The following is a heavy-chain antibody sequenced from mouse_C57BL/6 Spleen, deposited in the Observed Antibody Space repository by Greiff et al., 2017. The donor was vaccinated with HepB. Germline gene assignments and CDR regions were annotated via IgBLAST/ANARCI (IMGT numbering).Heavy chain of an antibody. J-gene: IGHJ2*01. CDR1: GYTFTSYG. D-gene: IGHD1-1*01. CDR3: ARWRSYYYGSSFDY. Sequence: DVQLQESGAELVRPGSSVKMSCKTSGYTFTSYGINWVKQRPGQGLEWIGYIYIGNGYTEYNEKFKGKATLTSDTSSSTAYMQLSSLTSEDSAIYFCARWRSYYYGSSFDYWGQGTTLTVSS. V-gene: IGHV1-58*01. CDR2: IYIGNGYT.